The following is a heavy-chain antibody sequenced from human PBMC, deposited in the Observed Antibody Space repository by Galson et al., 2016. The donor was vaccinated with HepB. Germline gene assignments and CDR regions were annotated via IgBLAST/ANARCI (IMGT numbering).Heavy chain of an antibody. CDR3: ARGFCGGTSCYGGFYYGMDV. Sequence: LRLSCAASGFSVTRNYMTWVRQAPGTGMEWVSVLYGIGTTYYADSVQGRFTISRDDDQNTLFLQMDRLRPEDTATYFCARGFCGGTSCYGGFYYGMDVWGKGTRVIVSS. CDR2: LYGIGTT. CDR1: GFSVTRNY. V-gene: IGHV3-66*02. D-gene: IGHD2-2*01. J-gene: IGHJ6*04.